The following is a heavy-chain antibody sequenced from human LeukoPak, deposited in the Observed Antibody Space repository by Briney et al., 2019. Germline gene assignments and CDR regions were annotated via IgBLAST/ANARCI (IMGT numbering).Heavy chain of an antibody. V-gene: IGHV3-23*01. D-gene: IGHD3-10*01. J-gene: IGHJ4*02. CDR2: ISGSGAST. Sequence: GGSLRLSCLTSGFTFSTNAMSWVRQAPGKGLEWISGISGSGASTYYADSVTGRFTVSRDNSKNTLYLQMNSLRAEDTAIYYCAATRVCGGVLLRPNCLYFEDWGQGTLVTVSS. CDR3: AATRVCGGVLLRPNCLYFED. CDR1: GFTFSTNA.